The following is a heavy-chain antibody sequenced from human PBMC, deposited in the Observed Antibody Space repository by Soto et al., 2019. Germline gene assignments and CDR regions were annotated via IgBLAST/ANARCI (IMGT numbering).Heavy chain of an antibody. CDR2: IGGGSLNI. CDR3: AKPSQGWLHSFH. V-gene: IGHV3-23*01. D-gene: IGHD6-19*01. CDR1: GFTFSTYA. Sequence: EVQLLESGGGLVQPGGSLRLSCVTSGFTFSTYAMNWVRQAPGKGLEWVSAIGGGSLNIYYADSVKGRFTISRDNSKNTLYLQMNSLRAEDTAIYYCAKPSQGWLHSFHWGQGTLVTVSS. J-gene: IGHJ4*02.